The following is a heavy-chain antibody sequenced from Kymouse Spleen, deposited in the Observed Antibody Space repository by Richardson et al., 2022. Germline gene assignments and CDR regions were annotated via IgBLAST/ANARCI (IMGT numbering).Heavy chain of an antibody. Sequence: QLQLQESGPGLVKPSETLSLTCTVSGGSISSSSYYWGWIRQPPGKGLEWIGSIYYSGSTYYNPSLKSRVTISVDTSKNQFSLKLSSVTAADTAVYYCASLRITMVRGVYYYYGMDVWGQGTTVTVSS. J-gene: IGHJ6*02. CDR1: GGSISSSSYY. D-gene: IGHD3-10*01. CDR2: IYYSGST. V-gene: IGHV4-39*01. CDR3: ASLRITMVRGVYYYYGMDV.